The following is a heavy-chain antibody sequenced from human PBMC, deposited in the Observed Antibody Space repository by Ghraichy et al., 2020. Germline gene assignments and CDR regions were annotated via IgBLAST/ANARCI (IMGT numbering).Heavy chain of an antibody. CDR2: ISTSGSTI. Sequence: GGSLRLSCAASGFTFSRYSINWVRQAPGKRLEWLSYISTSGSTIYYADSVQGRFTISRDNAQNSAFLQMNSLRAEDTAVYYCARGSIQISWFDPWGQGTLVTVSS. D-gene: IGHD5-24*01. CDR3: ARGSIQISWFDP. J-gene: IGHJ5*02. V-gene: IGHV3-48*01. CDR1: GFTFSRYS.